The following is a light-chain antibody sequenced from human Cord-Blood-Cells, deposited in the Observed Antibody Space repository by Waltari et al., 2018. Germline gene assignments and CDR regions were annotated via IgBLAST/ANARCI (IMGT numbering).Light chain of an antibody. CDR3: QQANSFPLT. J-gene: IGKJ4*01. CDR1: QGSSSW. CDR2: AAS. Sequence: DTQMTQSPSSVSASVGDRVTITCRASQGSSSWLAWYQQKPGKAPKLLIYAASSLQSGVPSRFSGSGPVTDFTLTISSLHPEDFATHYCQQANSFPLTFGGGTKVQIK. V-gene: IGKV1-12*01.